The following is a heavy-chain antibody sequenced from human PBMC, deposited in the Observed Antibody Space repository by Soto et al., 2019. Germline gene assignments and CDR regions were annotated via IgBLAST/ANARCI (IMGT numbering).Heavy chain of an antibody. Sequence: SETLSLTCAVYGGSFSGYYWSWIRQPPGKGLEWIGEINHSGSTNYNPSLKSRVTISVDTSKNQFSLKLSSVTAADTAVYYCARGSADIVVVVAATHFDYWGQGTLVTVSS. D-gene: IGHD2-15*01. CDR2: INHSGST. J-gene: IGHJ4*02. CDR1: GGSFSGYY. V-gene: IGHV4-34*01. CDR3: ARGSADIVVVVAATHFDY.